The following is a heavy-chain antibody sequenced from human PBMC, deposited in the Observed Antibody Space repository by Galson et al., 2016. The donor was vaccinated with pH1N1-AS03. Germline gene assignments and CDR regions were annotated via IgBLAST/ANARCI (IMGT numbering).Heavy chain of an antibody. CDR1: GFTVSSNY. J-gene: IGHJ4*02. CDR2: IDSGSNLI. CDR3: ARDAASSGSWYYSDQ. V-gene: IGHV3-21*01. Sequence: SLRLSCAASGFTVSSNYMGWVRQAPGKGLEWVSGIDSGSNLIYYGDSVKGRVTVSRDNARQSLFLHMNSLRAEDTAVYYCARDAASSGSWYYSDQCGQGNLATVSS. D-gene: IGHD6-19*01.